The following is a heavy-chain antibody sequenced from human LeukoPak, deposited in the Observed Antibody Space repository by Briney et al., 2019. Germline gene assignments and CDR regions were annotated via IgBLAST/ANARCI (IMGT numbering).Heavy chain of an antibody. J-gene: IGHJ4*02. Sequence: GGSLRLSCAASGFTFSSYSMNWVRQAPGKGLEWVSSISSSSSYIYYADSVKGRFTISRDNAKNSLYLQMNSLRVEDTAVYYCAPTRGIAAPTDYWGQGTLVTVSS. CDR3: APTRGIAAPTDY. CDR2: ISSSSSYI. V-gene: IGHV3-21*01. D-gene: IGHD6-13*01. CDR1: GFTFSSYS.